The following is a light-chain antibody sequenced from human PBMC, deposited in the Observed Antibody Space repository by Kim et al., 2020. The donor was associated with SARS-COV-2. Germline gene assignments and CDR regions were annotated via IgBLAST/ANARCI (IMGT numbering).Light chain of an antibody. Sequence: QSVLTQPPSASGTPGQRVTISCSGSSPNIGSNAVSWYQQLPGTAPKLVVYSNDQRPSGVPDRFSGSRSGTSASLAISGLQSEDEADYYCAAWDDSLYCRRFGGGTKVTVL. CDR2: SND. CDR3: AAWDDSLYCRR. V-gene: IGLV1-44*01. J-gene: IGLJ3*02. CDR1: SPNIGSNA.